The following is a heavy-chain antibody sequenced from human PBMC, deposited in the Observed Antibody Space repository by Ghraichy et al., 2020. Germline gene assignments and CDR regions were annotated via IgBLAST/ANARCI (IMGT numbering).Heavy chain of an antibody. J-gene: IGHJ4*02. Sequence: ASVKVSCKASGYTFTSYGISWVRQAPGQGLEWMGWISAYNGNTNYAQKLQGRVTMTTDTSTSTAYMELRSLRSDDTAVYYCARAPESCNYYDSSGYGDYWGQGTLVTVSS. V-gene: IGHV1-18*01. CDR3: ARAPESCNYYDSSGYGDY. D-gene: IGHD3-22*01. CDR1: GYTFTSYG. CDR2: ISAYNGNT.